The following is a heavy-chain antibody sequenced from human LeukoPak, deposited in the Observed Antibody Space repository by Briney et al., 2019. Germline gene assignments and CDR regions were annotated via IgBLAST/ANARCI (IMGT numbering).Heavy chain of an antibody. Sequence: PPETLSLTCTVSGGSISSGGYYWSWIRQHPGKGLEWIGYIYYSGSTYYNPSLKSRVTISVDTSKNQFSLKLSSVTAADTAVYYCARDSSGYYGSGGNWFDPWGQGTLVTVSS. J-gene: IGHJ5*02. V-gene: IGHV4-31*03. CDR1: GGSISSGGYY. D-gene: IGHD3-10*01. CDR3: ARDSSGYYGSGGNWFDP. CDR2: IYYSGST.